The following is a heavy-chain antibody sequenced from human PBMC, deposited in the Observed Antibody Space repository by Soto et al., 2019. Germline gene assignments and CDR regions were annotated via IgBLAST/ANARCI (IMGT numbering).Heavy chain of an antibody. V-gene: IGHV4-4*02. Sequence: SETLSLTCAVSGASVSSTYWWSWVRQPPGKGPEWIGEINHRGSANYNPSLKSRVTISVDISKSQFSLRLTSVTAADTAVYYCANFNWYFDLWGRGTLVTVSS. J-gene: IGHJ2*01. CDR1: GASVSSTYW. CDR3: ANFNWYFDL. CDR2: INHRGSA.